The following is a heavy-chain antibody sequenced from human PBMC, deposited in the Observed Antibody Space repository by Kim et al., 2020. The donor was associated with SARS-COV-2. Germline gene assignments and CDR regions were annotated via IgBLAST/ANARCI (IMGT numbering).Heavy chain of an antibody. CDR3: ARFITVVTPSDY. CDR2: IYYSGST. CDR1: GGSISSSSYY. J-gene: IGHJ4*02. D-gene: IGHD2-21*02. Sequence: SETLSLTCTVSGGSISSSSYYWGWIRQPPGKGLEWIGSIYYSGSTYYNPSLKSRVTISVDTSKNQFSLKLSSVTAADTAVYYCARFITVVTPSDYWGQGTLVTVSS. V-gene: IGHV4-39*01.